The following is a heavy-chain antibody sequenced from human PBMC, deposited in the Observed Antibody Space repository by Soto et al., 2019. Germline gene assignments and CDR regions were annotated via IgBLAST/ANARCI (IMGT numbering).Heavy chain of an antibody. CDR2: IILLCGTA. CDR3: ASKAACGGDCYAFDS. CDR1: GGIFSSNT. D-gene: IGHD2-21*02. J-gene: IGHJ4*02. Sequence: QVYLVQSGAEVKKPGSSVKISCKASGGIFSSNTINWVRQAAGQGLEWMGGIILLCGTANYAEKFQGRVTITADKSTKTEYMELTSLRSQDTAVYYCASKAACGGDCYAFDSWGQGNLVTVSS. V-gene: IGHV1-69*06.